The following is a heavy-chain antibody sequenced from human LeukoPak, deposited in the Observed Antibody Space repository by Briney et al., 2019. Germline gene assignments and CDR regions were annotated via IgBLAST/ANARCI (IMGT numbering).Heavy chain of an antibody. CDR1: GFTFSSYS. D-gene: IGHD2-2*01. J-gene: IGHJ5*02. CDR3: AREKVPAATKNLPVWFDP. CDR2: ISSSSSTI. Sequence: GGSLRLSCAASGFTFSSYSMNWVRQAPGKGLEWVSYISSSSSTIYYADSVKGRFTISRDNAKNSLYLQMNSLRAEDTAVYYCAREKVPAATKNLPVWFDPWGQGTLVTVSS. V-gene: IGHV3-48*01.